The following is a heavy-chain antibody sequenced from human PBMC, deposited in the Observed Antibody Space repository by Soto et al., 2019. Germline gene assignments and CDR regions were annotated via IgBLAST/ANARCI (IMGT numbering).Heavy chain of an antibody. V-gene: IGHV1-46*01. J-gene: IGHJ3*01. Sequence: VKVSCKASGYSFTTYNIHWVRQAPGQGLEWMGVVNPSSGSTSYAQKFQGRVTMTRDTSTSTVYMELSSLRSEDAAVYYCARWAPDAFHVWGQGTLVTVSS. CDR1: GYSFTTYN. CDR2: VNPSSGST. CDR3: ARWAPDAFHV.